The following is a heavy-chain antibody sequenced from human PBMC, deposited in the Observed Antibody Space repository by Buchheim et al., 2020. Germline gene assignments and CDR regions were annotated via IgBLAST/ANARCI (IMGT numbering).Heavy chain of an antibody. D-gene: IGHD6-6*01. CDR2: MNSDGSTI. J-gene: IGHJ4*02. CDR3: ARSMGAILDY. CDR1: ELTLSHYW. V-gene: IGHV3-74*03. Sequence: EVQLVESGGGLVQPGGSLRLSCAASELTLSHYWMHWVRQVPGKEPVWVSRMNSDGSTITYADSVRGRFTISRDNAKNTLYLEMTSLRVDDTAVYYCARSMGAILDYWGQG.